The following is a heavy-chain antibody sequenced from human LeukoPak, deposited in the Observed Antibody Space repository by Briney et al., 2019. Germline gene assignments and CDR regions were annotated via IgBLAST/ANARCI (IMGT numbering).Heavy chain of an antibody. D-gene: IGHD5-12*01. J-gene: IGHJ6*02. V-gene: IGHV4-30-2*01. Sequence: PSETLSLTCAVSGGSISSGGYSWRWIRQPPGKGLEWIGYIYHSGSTYYNPSLKSRVTISVDRSKNQFSLKLSSVTAADTAVYYCASSGYAVYYGMDVWGQGTTVTVSS. CDR3: ASSGYAVYYGMDV. CDR1: GGSISSGGYS. CDR2: IYHSGST.